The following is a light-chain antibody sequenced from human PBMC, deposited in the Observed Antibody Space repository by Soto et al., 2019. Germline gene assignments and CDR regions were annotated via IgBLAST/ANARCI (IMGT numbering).Light chain of an antibody. CDR3: QTWGTGMV. Sequence: QLVLTQSPSAFASLGASVKLTCTLSSGHSHYAIAWHQQQPEKGPRYLMRVNNDGSHNKGDGIPDRFSGSSSGAERYLTISSLQSEDEADYYCQTWGTGMVFGGGTKLTVL. CDR1: SGHSHYA. CDR2: VNNDGSH. V-gene: IGLV4-69*01. J-gene: IGLJ2*01.